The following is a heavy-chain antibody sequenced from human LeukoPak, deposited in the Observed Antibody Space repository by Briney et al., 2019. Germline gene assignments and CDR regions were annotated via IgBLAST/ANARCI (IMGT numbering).Heavy chain of an antibody. CDR2: IYYSGST. CDR3: ARDRFEGALTYSYGMDV. V-gene: IGHV4-39*07. D-gene: IGHD2-21*01. J-gene: IGHJ6*02. Sequence: SETLSLTCTVSGGSISSSSYYWGWIRQPPGKGLEWIGSIYYSGSTYYNPSLKSRVTISVDTSKNQFSLKLSSVTAADTAVYSCARDRFEGALTYSYGMDVWGQGTTVTVSS. CDR1: GGSISSSSYY.